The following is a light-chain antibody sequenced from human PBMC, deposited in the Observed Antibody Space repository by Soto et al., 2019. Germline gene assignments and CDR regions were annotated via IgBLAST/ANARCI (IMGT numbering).Light chain of an antibody. Sequence: EIVMTQSSATLSVSPGERATLSCRASQSVSSNLAWYQQKPGQAPRLLIYGASTRATGIPARFSGSGSGTEFTLTISSLQSEDSAVYYCQQYNNWPLRFGQGTKVEIK. V-gene: IGKV3-15*01. CDR1: QSVSSN. J-gene: IGKJ1*01. CDR2: GAS. CDR3: QQYNNWPLR.